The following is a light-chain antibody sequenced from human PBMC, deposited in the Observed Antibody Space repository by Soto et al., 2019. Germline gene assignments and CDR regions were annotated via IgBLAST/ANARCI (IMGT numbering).Light chain of an antibody. J-gene: IGLJ1*01. Sequence: QSVLTQPPSASGSPGQSATIPCTGTKNDIGVYDFVSWYQHHPGKAPRLIIYEVVQRPSGVPDRFSGSKSGNTASLTVSGLQAADEADYFCKSYAGSNTYVFGSGTKLTVL. V-gene: IGLV2-8*01. CDR1: KNDIGVYDF. CDR2: EVV. CDR3: KSYAGSNTYV.